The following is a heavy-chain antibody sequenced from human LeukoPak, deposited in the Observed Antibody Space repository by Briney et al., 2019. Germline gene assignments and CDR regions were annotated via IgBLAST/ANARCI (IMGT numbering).Heavy chain of an antibody. CDR2: IYPGDSDT. D-gene: IGHD6-19*01. V-gene: IGHV5-51*01. Sequence: GESLKISCKGSGYSFTSYWIGWVRQMPGKGLEWMGIIYPGDSDTRYSPSFQGQVTISADKSISTAYLQWSSLKALDTAMYYCARRHSGWSTIYGAYNWFDPWGQGTLVTVSS. CDR1: GYSFTSYW. J-gene: IGHJ5*02. CDR3: ARRHSGWSTIYGAYNWFDP.